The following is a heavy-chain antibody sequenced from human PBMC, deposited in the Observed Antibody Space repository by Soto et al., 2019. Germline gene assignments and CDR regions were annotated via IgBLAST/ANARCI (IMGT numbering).Heavy chain of an antibody. V-gene: IGHV1-24*01. CDR2: FDPEDGET. Sequence: ASVKVSCKVSGYTLTELSMHWVRQAPGKGLEWMGGFDPEDGETIYAQKFQGRVTMTEDTSTDTAYMELSSLRSEDTAVYYCATTPSYYYYMDVWGKGTTVTVSS. CDR3: ATTPSYYYYMDV. J-gene: IGHJ6*03. CDR1: GYTLTELS.